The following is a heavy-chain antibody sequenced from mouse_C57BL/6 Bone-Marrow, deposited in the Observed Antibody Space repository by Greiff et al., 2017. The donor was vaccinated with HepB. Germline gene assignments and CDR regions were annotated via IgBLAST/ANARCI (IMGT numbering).Heavy chain of an antibody. CDR2: IDPSDSYT. J-gene: IGHJ2*01. CDR1: GYTFTSYW. CDR3: ARERFY. Sequence: QVQLQQPGAELVKPGASVKLSCKASGYTFTSYWMQWVKQRPGQGLEWIGEIDPSDSYTNYNQKFKGKATLTVDTSSSTAYMQLSSLTSEDSAVYYCARERFYWGQGTTLTVSS. V-gene: IGHV1-50*01.